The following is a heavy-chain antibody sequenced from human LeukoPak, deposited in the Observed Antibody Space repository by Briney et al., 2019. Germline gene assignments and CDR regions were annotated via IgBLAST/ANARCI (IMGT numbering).Heavy chain of an antibody. Sequence: SETLSLTCTVSGGSISSGGYYWSWIRQHPGKGLEWIGYIYYSGSTYYNPSLKSRVTISVDTSKNQFSLKLSSVTAADTAVYYCARGLTTVRSSFDYWGQGTLVTVSS. CDR1: GGSISSGGYY. CDR3: ARGLTTVRSSFDY. D-gene: IGHD4-11*01. CDR2: IYYSGST. V-gene: IGHV4-31*03. J-gene: IGHJ4*02.